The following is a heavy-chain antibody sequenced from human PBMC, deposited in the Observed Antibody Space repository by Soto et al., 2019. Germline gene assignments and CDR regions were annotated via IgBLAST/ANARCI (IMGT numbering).Heavy chain of an antibody. V-gene: IGHV3-74*01. CDR2: INSDRSST. D-gene: IGHD2-8*01. CDR1: GFTFSNFW. J-gene: IGHJ6*02. CDR3: ARSQRNGAMDV. Sequence: GGSLRLSCAASGFTFSNFWMHWVRQAPGKGLEWVSRINSDRSSTNYADSVKGRFTISRDDAKNSLFLQMSSLRADDTAVYYCARSQRNGAMDVWGQGTTVTVSS.